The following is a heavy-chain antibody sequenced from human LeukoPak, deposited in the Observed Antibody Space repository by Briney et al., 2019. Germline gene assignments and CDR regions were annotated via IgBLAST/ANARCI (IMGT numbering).Heavy chain of an antibody. CDR3: ARDRLHYGEYEKTFDY. D-gene: IGHD4-17*01. J-gene: IGHJ4*02. Sequence: GGSLRLSCAASGFTFSSYEMNWVRQAPGKGLEWVSYISYSSSTIYYADSVKGRFTISRDNGKNSLYLQMNSLRAEDTAVYYCARDRLHYGEYEKTFDYWGQGTLVTVSS. CDR2: ISYSSSTI. CDR1: GFTFSSYE. V-gene: IGHV3-48*01.